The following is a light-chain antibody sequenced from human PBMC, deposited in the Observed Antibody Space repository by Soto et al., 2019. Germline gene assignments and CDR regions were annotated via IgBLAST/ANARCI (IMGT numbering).Light chain of an antibody. V-gene: IGLV2-11*01. Sequence: QSVLTQPRSVSGSPGQSVTISCTGTSSDVGGYNFVSWYQQHPGKAPKLMIYEVSKRPSGVPDRFSGSKSGNTASLTVSGLQAEDEADYYCSSYAGSDVFVFGTGTKV. CDR3: SSYAGSDVFV. CDR1: SSDVGGYNF. CDR2: EVS. J-gene: IGLJ1*01.